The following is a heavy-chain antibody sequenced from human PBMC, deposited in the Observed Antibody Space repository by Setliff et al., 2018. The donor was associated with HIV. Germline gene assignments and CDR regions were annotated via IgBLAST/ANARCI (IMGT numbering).Heavy chain of an antibody. CDR3: ARQLSNSLDY. V-gene: IGHV1-2*02. Sequence: ASVKVSCKASGYSFTDYFIHWVRQAPGRGLEWMGWISPHSGGTRTTRTFRGRVTMTRDTSINTAYMELNSLRSDDTAVYYCARQLSNSLDYWGQGTLVTVSS. CDR2: ISPHSGGT. D-gene: IGHD7-27*01. J-gene: IGHJ4*02. CDR1: GYSFTDYF.